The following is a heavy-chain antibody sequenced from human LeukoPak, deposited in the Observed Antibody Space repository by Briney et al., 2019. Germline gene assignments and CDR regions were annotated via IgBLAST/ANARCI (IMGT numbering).Heavy chain of an antibody. CDR3: AREGASRYFDY. J-gene: IGHJ4*02. CDR2: IYLSRST. V-gene: IGHV4-4*01. Sequence: SGTLSLTCSVSGRSISSSDSWSWVRQPPGKGLEWIGQIYLSRSTNYNPSLKNRVTISVDKSKNQFSLMLSSVTAADTALYCCAREGASRYFDYWGQGILVTVSS. CDR1: GRSISSSDS. D-gene: IGHD4/OR15-4a*01.